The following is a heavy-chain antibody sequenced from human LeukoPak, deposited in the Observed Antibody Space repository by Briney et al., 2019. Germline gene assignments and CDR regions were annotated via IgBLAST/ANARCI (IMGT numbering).Heavy chain of an antibody. J-gene: IGHJ4*02. Sequence: GGSLRLSCAASGFTFSSYGMHWVRQAPGKGLEWVAVIWYDGRNKYYADSVKGRFTISRDNSKNTLYLQMNSLRAEDTDVYYCVKDLVNFDYWGQGAQVTVSS. CDR3: VKDLVNFDY. CDR1: GFTFSSYG. D-gene: IGHD2-21*01. CDR2: IWYDGRNK. V-gene: IGHV3-33*06.